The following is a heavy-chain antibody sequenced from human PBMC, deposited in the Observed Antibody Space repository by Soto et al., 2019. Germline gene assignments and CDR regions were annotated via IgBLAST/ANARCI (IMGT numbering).Heavy chain of an antibody. J-gene: IGHJ5*02. CDR2: INHSGTT. CDR1: GGSFSGYY. V-gene: IGHV4-34*01. Sequence: SETLSLTCAVYGGSFSGYYWSWIRQPPGRGLEWIGEINHSGTTNNNPSLKSRVTISVDTSKNQFSLKLSSVTAADTAVYYCASFDYSNLNWFDPWGQGTLVTVSS. CDR3: ASFDYSNLNWFDP. D-gene: IGHD4-4*01.